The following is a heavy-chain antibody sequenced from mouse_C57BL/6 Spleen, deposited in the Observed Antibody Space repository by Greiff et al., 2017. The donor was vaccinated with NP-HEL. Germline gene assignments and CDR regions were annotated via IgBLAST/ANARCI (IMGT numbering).Heavy chain of an antibody. D-gene: IGHD4-1*01. J-gene: IGHJ3*01. Sequence: VKLQESGPELVKPGASVKISCKASGYAFSSSWMNWVKQRPGKGLEWIGRIYPGDGDTNYNGKFKGKATLTADKSSSTAYMQLSSLTSEDSAVYFCATNRDVWFAYWGQGTLVTVSA. CDR1: GYAFSSSW. CDR3: ATNRDVWFAY. CDR2: IYPGDGDT. V-gene: IGHV1-82*01.